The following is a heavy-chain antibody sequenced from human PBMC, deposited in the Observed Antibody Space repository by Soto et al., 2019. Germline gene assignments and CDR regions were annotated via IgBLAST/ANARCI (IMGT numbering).Heavy chain of an antibody. V-gene: IGHV4-59*01. CDR1: GGSISSYY. CDR3: AREDERVAMPSGY. CDR2: IYYSGST. J-gene: IGHJ4*02. D-gene: IGHD2-2*01. Sequence: QVQLQESGPGLVKPSETLSLTCTVSGGSISSYYWSWIRQPPGKGLEWIGYIYYSGSTNYNPSLKSRFSRSVDTSMQQCSPKLTTVTAADTAVYYCAREDERVAMPSGYWGKGTLVTVSS.